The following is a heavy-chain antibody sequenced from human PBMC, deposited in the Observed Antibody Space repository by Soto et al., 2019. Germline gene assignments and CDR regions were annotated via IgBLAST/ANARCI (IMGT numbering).Heavy chain of an antibody. CDR3: ARGPDDSAGPRWDH. D-gene: IGHD4-4*01. V-gene: IGHV1-46*02. Sequence: QVQLVQSGPEVRKPGASVRLSCATSGYNFNQYYIHWVRQAPGQGLEWMGIINLRGGTTEYAHKFRGSVTVTGDPSTRTAYMELSRLRSEDTAVYFCARGPDDSAGPRWDHWGQGTLITVSS. CDR2: INLRGGTT. J-gene: IGHJ4*02. CDR1: GYNFNQYY.